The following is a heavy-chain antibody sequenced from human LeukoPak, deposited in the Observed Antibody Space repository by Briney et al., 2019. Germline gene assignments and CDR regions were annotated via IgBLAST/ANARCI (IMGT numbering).Heavy chain of an antibody. CDR1: GGSISSSNW. J-gene: IGHJ3*02. D-gene: IGHD1-26*01. CDR3: ARDHRSGGSYHHDAFDI. V-gene: IGHV4-4*02. Sequence: SGTLSLTCAVSGGSISSSNWWSGVRQPPGKGLEWIGEIYHSGSTNYNPSLKSRVTISVDKSKNQFSLKLSSVTAADTAVYYCARDHRSGGSYHHDAFDIWGQGTMVTVSS. CDR2: IYHSGST.